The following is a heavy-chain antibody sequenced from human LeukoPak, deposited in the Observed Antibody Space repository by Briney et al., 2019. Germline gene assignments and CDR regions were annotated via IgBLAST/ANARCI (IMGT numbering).Heavy chain of an antibody. Sequence: SETLSLTCTVSGGSISDYFWSWIRQPPGKGLEWVGYVFYNGSTNYNPSLKSRVTISIDTSRIRFSLRLSSVTAADTSVYYCARHDDYSNYYWFDPWGQGILLTVSS. J-gene: IGHJ5*02. CDR3: ARHDDYSNYYWFDP. CDR2: VFYNGST. CDR1: GGSISDYF. D-gene: IGHD4-11*01. V-gene: IGHV4-59*08.